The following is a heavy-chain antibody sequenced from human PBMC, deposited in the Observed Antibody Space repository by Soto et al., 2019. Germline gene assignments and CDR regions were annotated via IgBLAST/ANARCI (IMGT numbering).Heavy chain of an antibody. J-gene: IGHJ3*02. CDR2: ISSSSSTI. Sequence: GGSLSLSCAASGFTFSSYSMNWVRQAPGKGLEWVSYISSSSSTIYYADSVKGRFTISRDNAKNSLYLQMNGLRDEDTAVYYCARTINTPYATWGSDAFDIWGQGTMVTVSS. CDR1: GFTFSSYS. V-gene: IGHV3-48*02. CDR3: ARTINTPYATWGSDAFDI. D-gene: IGHD5-12*01.